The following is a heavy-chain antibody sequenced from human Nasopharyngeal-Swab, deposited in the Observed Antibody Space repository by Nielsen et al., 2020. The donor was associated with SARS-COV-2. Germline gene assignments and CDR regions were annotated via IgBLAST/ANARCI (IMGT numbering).Heavy chain of an antibody. V-gene: IGHV4-39*01. J-gene: IGHJ4*02. Sequence: SETLSLTCTVSGGSISSSSYYWGWIRQPPGKGLEWLGSIYYSGGTYYNPSLKSRVTISVDTSKNQFSLKLSSVTAADTAVYYCASDSGYHQIFDYWGQGTLVTVSS. CDR2: IYYSGGT. D-gene: IGHD3-22*01. CDR3: ASDSGYHQIFDY. CDR1: GGSISSSSYY.